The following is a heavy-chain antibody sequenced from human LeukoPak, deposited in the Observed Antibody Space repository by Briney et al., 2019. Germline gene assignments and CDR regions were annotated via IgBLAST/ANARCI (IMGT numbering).Heavy chain of an antibody. J-gene: IGHJ4*02. V-gene: IGHV3-30-3*01. CDR2: ISYDGSNK. CDR3: ARGALNIVATAALYFDY. Sequence: PGRSLRLSCAASGFTFSSYAMHWVRQAPGKGLEWVAVISYDGSNKYYADSVKGRFTISRDNSKNTQYLQMNSLRAEDTAVYYCARGALNIVATAALYFDYWGQGTLVTVSS. CDR1: GFTFSSYA. D-gene: IGHD5-12*01.